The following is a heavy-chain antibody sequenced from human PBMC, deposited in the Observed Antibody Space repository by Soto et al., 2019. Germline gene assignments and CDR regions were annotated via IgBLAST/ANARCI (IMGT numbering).Heavy chain of an antibody. CDR3: AILSLVYDSSVGMDV. D-gene: IGHD3-22*01. V-gene: IGHV3-23*01. CDR2: ISGSGGST. J-gene: IGHJ6*02. Sequence: GSLRLSCAASGFTFSSYAMSWVRQAPGKGLEWVSAISGSGGSTYYADSVKGRFTISRDNSKNTLYLQMNSLRAEDTAVYCCAILSLVYDSSVGMDVWGQGTTVTVSS. CDR1: GFTFSSYA.